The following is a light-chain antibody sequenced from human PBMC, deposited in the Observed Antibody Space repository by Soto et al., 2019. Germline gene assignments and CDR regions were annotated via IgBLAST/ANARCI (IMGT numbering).Light chain of an antibody. J-gene: IGKJ1*01. Sequence: DIQMTQSPSTLSASVGDRVTITCRASQSISNWLAWYQQKPGKAPEFLIYKASSLESGVPSRFSGSGSGTEFTRTSSSLQPDDCATYYCLQYDSYSRTFGQGTKVEIK. V-gene: IGKV1-5*03. CDR3: LQYDSYSRT. CDR1: QSISNW. CDR2: KAS.